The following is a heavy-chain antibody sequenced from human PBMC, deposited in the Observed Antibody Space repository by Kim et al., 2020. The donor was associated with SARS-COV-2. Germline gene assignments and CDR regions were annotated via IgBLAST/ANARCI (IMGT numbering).Heavy chain of an antibody. D-gene: IGHD2-2*01. J-gene: IGHJ4*02. Sequence: SGKGRFTISRDNAKNSLYQQMKSLRAEDTAVYYCARIKGYCSRTSCYLAYWGQGTLVTVSS. CDR3: ARIKGYCSRTSCYLAY. V-gene: IGHV3-11*03.